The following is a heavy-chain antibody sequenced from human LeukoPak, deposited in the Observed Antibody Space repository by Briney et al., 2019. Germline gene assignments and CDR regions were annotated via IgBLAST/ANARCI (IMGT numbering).Heavy chain of an antibody. V-gene: IGHV1-69*13. CDR2: IIPIFGTA. Sequence: SVKDSCKASGGTFSSYAISWVRQAPGQGLESMGGIIPIFGTANYAQKFQGRVTITADESTSTAYMELSSLRSEDTAVYYCARYISVAGYFDYWGQGTLVTVSS. D-gene: IGHD6-19*01. J-gene: IGHJ4*02. CDR3: ARYISVAGYFDY. CDR1: GGTFSSYA.